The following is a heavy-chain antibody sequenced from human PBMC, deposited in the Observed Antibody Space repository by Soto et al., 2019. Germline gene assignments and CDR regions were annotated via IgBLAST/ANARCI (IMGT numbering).Heavy chain of an antibody. Sequence: PSETLSLTCTVSGGSISSGGYYWSWIRQHPGKGLEWIGYIYYSGSTYYNPSLKSRVTISVDTSKNQFSLKLSSVTAADTAVYYCARRFRSPTHCSGGSCYSVRSRKGSDYWGQGTLVTVSS. V-gene: IGHV4-31*03. D-gene: IGHD2-15*01. CDR1: GGSISSGGYY. J-gene: IGHJ4*02. CDR2: IYYSGST. CDR3: ARRFRSPTHCSGGSCYSVRSRKGSDY.